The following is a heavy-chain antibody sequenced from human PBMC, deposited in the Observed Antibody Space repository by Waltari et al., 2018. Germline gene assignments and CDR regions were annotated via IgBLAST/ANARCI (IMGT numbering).Heavy chain of an antibody. D-gene: IGHD2-2*01. CDR3: ARVMAYCSSTSCSGTDY. J-gene: IGHJ4*02. V-gene: IGHV3-21*01. Sequence: EVQLVESGGGLVKPGGSLRLSCAASGFTFSSYSMNWVRQAPEQGPEWVSSISSSSSYIYYADSVKGRFTISRDNAKNSLYLQMNSLRAEDTAVYYCARVMAYCSSTSCSGTDYWGQGTLVTVSS. CDR2: ISSSSSYI. CDR1: GFTFSSYS.